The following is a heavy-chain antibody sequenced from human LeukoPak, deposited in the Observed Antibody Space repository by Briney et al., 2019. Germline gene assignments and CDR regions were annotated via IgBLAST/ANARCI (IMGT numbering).Heavy chain of an antibody. CDR2: ISSSSSYI. J-gene: IGHJ3*02. CDR1: GFTFSSYS. CDR3: ARLMVYARFGAFDI. D-gene: IGHD2-8*01. Sequence: GGSLRLSCAASGFTFSSYSMNWVRQAPGKGLEWVSSISSSSSYIYYADSVKGRYTISRDNAKNSLYLQMNSLRAEDTAVYYCARLMVYARFGAFDIWGQGTMVTVSS. V-gene: IGHV3-21*01.